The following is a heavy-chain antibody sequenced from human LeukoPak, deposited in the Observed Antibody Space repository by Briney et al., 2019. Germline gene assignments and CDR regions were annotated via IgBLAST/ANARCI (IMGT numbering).Heavy chain of an antibody. D-gene: IGHD5-18*01. CDR1: GFTFDDYT. V-gene: IGHV3-43*01. J-gene: IGHJ4*02. CDR3: AKDRPPRGGGYSYGYFDY. Sequence: PGGSLRLSCAASGFTFDDYTMHWVRQAPGKGLEWVSLISWDGGSTYYADSVKGRFTISRDNSKNSLYLQMNSLRTEDTALYYCAKDRPPRGGGYSYGYFDYWGQETLVTVSS. CDR2: ISWDGGST.